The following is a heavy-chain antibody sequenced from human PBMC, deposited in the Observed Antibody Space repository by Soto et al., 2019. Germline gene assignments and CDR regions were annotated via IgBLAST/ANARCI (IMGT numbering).Heavy chain of an antibody. D-gene: IGHD3-3*01. CDR3: AKDLKPRPRFLEWLLQLFDY. V-gene: IGHV3-23*01. J-gene: IGHJ4*02. CDR1: GFTFSSYA. CDR2: ISGSGGST. Sequence: PGGSLRLSCAASGFTFSSYAMSWVRQAPGKGLEWVSAISGSGGSTYYADSVKGRFTISRDNSKNTLYLQMNSLRAEDTAVYYCAKDLKPRPRFLEWLLQLFDYWGQGTLVTVSA.